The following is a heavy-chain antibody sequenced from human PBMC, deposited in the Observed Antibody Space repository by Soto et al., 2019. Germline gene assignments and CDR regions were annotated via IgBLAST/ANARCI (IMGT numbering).Heavy chain of an antibody. Sequence: GGSLRLSCAASGFTFSSYIMNWVRQAPGKGLEWVSSISSSSSYIYYADSVKGRFTISRDNAKNSLYLQMNSLRAEDTAVYYCAVPRPGGRSYYGMDVWGQGTTV. CDR3: AVPRPGGRSYYGMDV. CDR1: GFTFSSYI. V-gene: IGHV3-21*01. J-gene: IGHJ6*02. D-gene: IGHD2-15*01. CDR2: ISSSSSYI.